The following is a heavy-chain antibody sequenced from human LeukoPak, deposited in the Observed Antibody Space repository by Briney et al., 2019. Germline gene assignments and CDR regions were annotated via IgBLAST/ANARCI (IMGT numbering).Heavy chain of an antibody. CDR2: LSGSGGST. D-gene: IGHD2-2*01. V-gene: IGHV3-23*01. CDR1: GFTFSSYA. Sequence: GGSLRLSCAASGFTFSSYAMSWVRQAPGKGLEWVSGLSGSGGSTYHADSVKGRFTISRDNSKNTLYLQMNSLRAEDTAVYYCARRRRGYCSSTSCYLFDPWGQGTLVTVSS. CDR3: ARRRRGYCSSTSCYLFDP. J-gene: IGHJ5*02.